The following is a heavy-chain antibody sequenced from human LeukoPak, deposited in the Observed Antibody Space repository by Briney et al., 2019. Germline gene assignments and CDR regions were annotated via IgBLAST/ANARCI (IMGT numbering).Heavy chain of an antibody. Sequence: ASVKLSCKVTGYAVTELSMHWVRQAPGKGLGWMGGFDREDGETSYAQKFQGRVTMTEDTSTDAAYMELSSLRSEDTAVYSCAREGYETYYYGSGSDSNWFDPWGQGTLVTVSS. CDR1: GYAVTELS. J-gene: IGHJ5*02. CDR3: AREGYETYYYGSGSDSNWFDP. CDR2: FDREDGET. V-gene: IGHV1-24*01. D-gene: IGHD3-10*01.